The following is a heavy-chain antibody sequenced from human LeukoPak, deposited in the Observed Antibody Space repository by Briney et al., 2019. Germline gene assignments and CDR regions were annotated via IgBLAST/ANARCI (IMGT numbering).Heavy chain of an antibody. J-gene: IGHJ5*01. CDR2: LSDNGGSP. CDR1: GFTFSNYA. Sequence: GGSLRLSCAASGFTFSNYAMSWVRQAPGKGLEWASSLSDNGGSPYYADSVKGRFTISRDNSKNTLHLHMSSLRVEDTAVYYCAKDPETYSSRWFDSWGQGTLVTVSS. D-gene: IGHD2-21*01. CDR3: AKDPETYSSRWFDS. V-gene: IGHV3-23*01.